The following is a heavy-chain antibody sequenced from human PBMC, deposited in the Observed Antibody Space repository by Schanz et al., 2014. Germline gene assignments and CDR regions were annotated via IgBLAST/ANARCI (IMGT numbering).Heavy chain of an antibody. CDR2: ISYDGLNK. D-gene: IGHD2-21*01. CDR1: GSILNTYG. CDR3: ARDLEGYDGGGGGFDP. Sequence: QVQLLQFGGGVVQPGTSLILSCSVSGSILNTYGIHWFRQPAGKGLKWVAVISYDGLNKDYADSVKGRVTSSRDNSKNTLYLQMNSLRAEDTAVYYCARDLEGYDGGGGGFDPWGQGTLVTVSS. J-gene: IGHJ5*02. V-gene: IGHV3-30*19.